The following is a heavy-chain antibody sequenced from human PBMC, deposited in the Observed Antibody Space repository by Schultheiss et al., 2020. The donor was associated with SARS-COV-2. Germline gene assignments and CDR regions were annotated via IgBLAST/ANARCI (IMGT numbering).Heavy chain of an antibody. Sequence: GGSLRLSCEASGFTFSNYWMSWVRQAPGKGLEWVAVISYDGSNKYYADSVKGRFTISRDNSKNTLYLQMNSLRAEDTAVYYCARVEGILRFLDAFDYWGQGTLVTVSS. CDR1: GFTFSNYW. CDR2: ISYDGSNK. V-gene: IGHV3-30*01. CDR3: ARVEGILRFLDAFDY. D-gene: IGHD3-3*01. J-gene: IGHJ4*02.